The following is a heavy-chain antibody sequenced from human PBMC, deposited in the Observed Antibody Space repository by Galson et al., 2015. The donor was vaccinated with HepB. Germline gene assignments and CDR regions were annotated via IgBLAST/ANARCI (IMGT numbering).Heavy chain of an antibody. CDR3: ARGWDTDVTSNFDN. CDR2: IKQDGSEE. J-gene: IGHJ4*02. D-gene: IGHD5-18*01. CDR1: GFTYNNYW. Sequence: SLRLSCAFSGFTYNNYWMSWVRQAPGRGLEWVANIKQDGSEEYYVDSVEGRFTVSRDNAKKTLYLDMNALSAEDTAVYYCARGWDTDVTSNFDNWGQGALVTVSS. V-gene: IGHV3-7*03.